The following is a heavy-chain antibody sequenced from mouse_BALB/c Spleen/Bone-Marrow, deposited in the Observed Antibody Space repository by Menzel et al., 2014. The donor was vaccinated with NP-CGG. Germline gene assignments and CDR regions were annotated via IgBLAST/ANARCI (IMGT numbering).Heavy chain of an antibody. CDR3: ARRWLPYAMDY. Sequence: VQLKESGPELVKPGASVKMSCKASGYTFTSYIMHWVKQKPGQGLEWIGYINPYNDGTKYNEKFKGKATLTSDKSSSTAYMELSSLTPEDSAVYYCARRWLPYAMDYWGQGTSVTVSS. J-gene: IGHJ4*01. CDR2: INPYNDGT. V-gene: IGHV1-14*01. D-gene: IGHD2-3*01. CDR1: GYTFTSYI.